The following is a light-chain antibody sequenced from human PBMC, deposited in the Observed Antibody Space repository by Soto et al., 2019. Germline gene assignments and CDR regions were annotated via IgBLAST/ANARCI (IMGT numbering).Light chain of an antibody. CDR3: QQRSNWPIT. V-gene: IGKV3-11*01. J-gene: IGKJ5*01. CDR1: RSVSSY. CDR2: DAS. Sequence: EIVLTQSPATLSLSPGESATLSCRATRSVSSYLAWYQQKPGQAPRLLIYDASGRPTDIPARFSGSGSGTDFTLTISSLEPEDFALYYCQQRSNWPITFGQGTRLEIK.